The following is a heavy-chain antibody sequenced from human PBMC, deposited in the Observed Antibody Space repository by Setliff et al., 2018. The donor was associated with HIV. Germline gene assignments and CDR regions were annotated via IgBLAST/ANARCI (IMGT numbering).Heavy chain of an antibody. J-gene: IGHJ4*02. Sequence: SETLSLTCTVSGGSISSGNYYWSWIRQPAGKGLEWIGRIYTSGRTKYNPSLKSRVTISVDTSKNQFSLKLSSVTAADTAVYYCARALAGGSGWNYFDLWGPGTLVTVSS. D-gene: IGHD6-19*01. CDR2: IYTSGRT. CDR3: ARALAGGSGWNYFDL. V-gene: IGHV4-61*02. CDR1: GGSISSGNYY.